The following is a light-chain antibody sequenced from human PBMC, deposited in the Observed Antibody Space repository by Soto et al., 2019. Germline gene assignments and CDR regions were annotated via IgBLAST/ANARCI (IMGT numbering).Light chain of an antibody. CDR1: SSDVGAYKY. CDR3: SSYTSTSTLV. V-gene: IGLV2-14*01. J-gene: IGLJ3*02. Sequence: QSALTQPASVSGSPGQSITISCTGTSSDVGAYKYVSWYLVHPGKAPKLIIYEVRSRPSVVSDRFSGSKSGNTASLTISGLQAEDEANYYCSSYTSTSTLVFGGGTKLTVL. CDR2: EVR.